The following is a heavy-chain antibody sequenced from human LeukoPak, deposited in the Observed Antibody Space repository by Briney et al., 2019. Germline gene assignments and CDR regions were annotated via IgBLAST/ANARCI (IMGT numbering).Heavy chain of an antibody. V-gene: IGHV4-61*02. D-gene: IGHD4-11*01. CDR1: GGPLSSGSYY. Sequence: PSQTLSLTCTVSGGPLSSGSYYWSWIRQPAGKGLEWIGRIYTSGSTNYNPSLKSRVTISVDTSKNQFSLKLSSVTAADTAVYYCARDPDYSTDYYYYMDVWGKGTTVTVSS. CDR3: ARDPDYSTDYYYYMDV. CDR2: IYTSGST. J-gene: IGHJ6*03.